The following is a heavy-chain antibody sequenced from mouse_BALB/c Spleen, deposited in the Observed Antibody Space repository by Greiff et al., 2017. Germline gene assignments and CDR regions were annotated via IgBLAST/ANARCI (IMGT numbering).Heavy chain of an antibody. J-gene: IGHJ4*01. CDR3: ARSRGNYAMDY. V-gene: IGHV14-1*02. CDR2: IDPENGNT. CDR1: GFNIKDYY. Sequence: EVQLHQSGAELVRPGALVKLSCKASGFNIKDYYMHWVKQRPEQGLEWIGWIDPENGNTIYDPKFQGKASITADTSSNTAYLQLSSLTSEDTAVYYCARSRGNYAMDYWGQGTSVTVSS.